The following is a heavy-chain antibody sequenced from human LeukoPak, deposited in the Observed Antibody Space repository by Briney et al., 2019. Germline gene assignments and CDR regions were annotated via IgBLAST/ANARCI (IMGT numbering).Heavy chain of an antibody. CDR3: TRNHGYIFDY. J-gene: IGHJ4*02. CDR2: IYHSGRT. D-gene: IGHD6-13*01. Sequence: SETLSLTCAISGYSISSGYYWGWIRQSPGKGLEWIGSIYHSGRTYYNPSLKSRVTISMDTSTNQFSLKLSSVTAADTAVYYCTRNHGYIFDYWGQGTLVTVSS. CDR1: GYSISSGYY. V-gene: IGHV4-38-2*01.